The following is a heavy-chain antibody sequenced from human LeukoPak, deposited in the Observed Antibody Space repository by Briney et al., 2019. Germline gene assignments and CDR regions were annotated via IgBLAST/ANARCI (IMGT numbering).Heavy chain of an antibody. CDR2: ISYDGSNK. CDR1: GFTFSSYG. V-gene: IGHV3-30*18. J-gene: IGHJ4*02. D-gene: IGHD6-19*01. Sequence: GGSLRLSCAASGFTFSSYGMHWVRQAPGKGLEGVAVISYDGSNKYYVDSVKGRFTISRDNSKNTLYLQMNSLRPEDTAVYYCAKDRGEQWLVTSSDYWGQGTLATVSS. CDR3: AKDRGEQWLVTSSDY.